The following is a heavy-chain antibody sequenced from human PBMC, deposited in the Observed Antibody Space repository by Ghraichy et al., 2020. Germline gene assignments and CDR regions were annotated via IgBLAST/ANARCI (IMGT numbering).Heavy chain of an antibody. V-gene: IGHV4-59*01. CDR2: IYYSGST. J-gene: IGHJ6*02. CDR3: ARVFGFWSVSYYYGMDV. Sequence: SQTLSLTCTVSGGSISSYYWSWIRQPPGKGLEWIGYIYYSGSTNYNPSLKRRVTISVDTSKNQFSLKLSSVTAADTAVYYCARVFGFWSVSYYYGMDVWGQGTTVTVSS. D-gene: IGHD3-3*01. CDR1: GGSISSYY.